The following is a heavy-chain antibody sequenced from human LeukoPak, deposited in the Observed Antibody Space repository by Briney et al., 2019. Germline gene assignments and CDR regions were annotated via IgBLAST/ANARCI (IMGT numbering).Heavy chain of an antibody. CDR3: ARGVLPVSNWFDP. V-gene: IGHV1-2*02. CDR1: GYTFTAYY. CDR2: INPTSGGT. D-gene: IGHD2-2*01. J-gene: IGHJ5*02. Sequence: ASVRVSCEASGYTFTAYYMLWVRQAPGQGLEWLGWINPTSGGTNYAQKFQGRVSMTRDTSITTAYMELTRLRSDDTAVYYCARGVLPVSNWFDPWGQGTLVTVSS.